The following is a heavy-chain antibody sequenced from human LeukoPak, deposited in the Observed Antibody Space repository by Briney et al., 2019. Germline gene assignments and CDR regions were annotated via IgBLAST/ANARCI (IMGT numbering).Heavy chain of an antibody. Sequence: PGRSLRLSCAASGFTFSSYAMHWVRQAPGKGLEWVAVISYDGSNKYYADSVKGRFTISRDNSKNTLYLQMNSLRAEDTAVYYCAREDEDQYYFDYWGQGTLVTVSS. J-gene: IGHJ4*02. CDR1: GFTFSSYA. CDR3: AREDEDQYYFDY. V-gene: IGHV3-30*01. CDR2: ISYDGSNK. D-gene: IGHD2-15*01.